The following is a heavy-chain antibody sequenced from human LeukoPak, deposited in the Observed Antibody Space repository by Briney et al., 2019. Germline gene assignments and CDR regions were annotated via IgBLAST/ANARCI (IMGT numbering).Heavy chain of an antibody. V-gene: IGHV4-31*03. CDR3: ARGPTTMVRGLRWDAFDI. Sequence: PSETLSLTCTVSGGSISSGGYYWSWIRQHPGKGLEWIGYIYYSGSTYYNPSLKSRVTISVDTSKNQFSLKLSSVTAADTAVYYCARGPTTMVRGLRWDAFDIWGQGTMVTVSS. CDR1: GGSISSGGYY. D-gene: IGHD3-10*01. J-gene: IGHJ3*02. CDR2: IYYSGST.